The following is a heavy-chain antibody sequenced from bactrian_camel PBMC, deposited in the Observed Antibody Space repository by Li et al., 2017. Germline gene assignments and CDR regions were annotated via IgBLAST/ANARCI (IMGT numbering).Heavy chain of an antibody. CDR2: IYSDGSTA. CDR3: ARHQDGSWHTPGA. D-gene: IGHD6*01. J-gene: IGHJ6*01. CDR1: GF. Sequence: VQLVESGGDLVQPGGSLRLSCAASGFMTWVRQAPGKGLEWVSSIYSDGSTADYARSVKGRFTISRDNAKNTVYLQIHSPAPEDTAAYYCARHQDGSWHTPGAWGQGTQVTVS. V-gene: IGHV3S6*01.